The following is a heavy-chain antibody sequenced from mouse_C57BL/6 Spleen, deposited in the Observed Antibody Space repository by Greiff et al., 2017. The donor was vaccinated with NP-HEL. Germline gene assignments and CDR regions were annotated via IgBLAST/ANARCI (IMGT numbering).Heavy chain of an antibody. D-gene: IGHD1-1*01. J-gene: IGHJ2*01. CDR2: IYPGSGST. Sequence: LQQPGAELVKPGASVKMSCKASGYTFTSYWITWVKQRPGQGLEWIGDIYPGSGSTNYNEKFKSKATLTVDTSSSTAYMQLSSLTSEDSAVYYCARRPFYYGSSYADYWGQGTTLTVSS. CDR1: GYTFTSYW. V-gene: IGHV1-55*01. CDR3: ARRPFYYGSSYADY.